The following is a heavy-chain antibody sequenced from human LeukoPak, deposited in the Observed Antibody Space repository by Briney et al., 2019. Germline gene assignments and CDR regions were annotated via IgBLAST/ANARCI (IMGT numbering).Heavy chain of an antibody. V-gene: IGHV4-39*01. J-gene: IGHJ5*02. Sequence: PSETLSLTCTVSGGSISSSSFYWGWIRQPPGKGLEWIGSIYYSGSTYYNPSLKSRVTISVDTSKNQFSLKLSSVTAADTAVYYCARALRGYSSYNWFDPWGQGTLVTVSS. CDR3: ARALRGYSSYNWFDP. D-gene: IGHD5-18*01. CDR2: IYYSGST. CDR1: GGSISSSSFY.